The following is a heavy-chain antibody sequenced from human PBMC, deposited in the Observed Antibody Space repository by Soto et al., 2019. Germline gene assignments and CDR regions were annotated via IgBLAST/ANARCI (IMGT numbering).Heavy chain of an antibody. CDR1: GCTFSGYG. Sequence: GGPQRLWSAAAGCTFSGYGGHWVRQAPGKGLEWVSYISSSSSTIYYADSVKGRFTISRDNAKNSLYLQMNSLRAEDTAVYYCARHPERIAQIGWFDPWGQGTLVTVS. D-gene: IGHD6-13*01. CDR2: ISSSSSTI. CDR3: ARHPERIAQIGWFDP. V-gene: IGHV3-48*01. J-gene: IGHJ5*02.